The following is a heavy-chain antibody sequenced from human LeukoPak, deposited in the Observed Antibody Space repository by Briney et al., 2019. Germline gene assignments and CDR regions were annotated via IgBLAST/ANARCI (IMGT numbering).Heavy chain of an antibody. CDR2: INPYTGAT. Sequence: ASVKVSCQASEYTSSDFYLNWVRQAPGQGLEWMGWINPYTGATIYAQNFQGRVTMTWDASIGTGYVELTRLTSDDTALYYCATSPVTHTRDPWGQGTLVTAPS. CDR1: EYTSSDFY. J-gene: IGHJ5*02. CDR3: ATSPVTHTRDP. V-gene: IGHV1-2*02.